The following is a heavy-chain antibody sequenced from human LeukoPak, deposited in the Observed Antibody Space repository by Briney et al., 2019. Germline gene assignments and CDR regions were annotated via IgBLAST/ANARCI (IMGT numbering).Heavy chain of an antibody. CDR3: ARRVGATKSNNWFDP. Sequence: SETLSLTCTVSGGSISSGSYYWGWIRQPPGKGLEWIGSIYYSGSTYYNPSLKSRVTISVDTSKNQFSLKLSSVTAADTAVYYCARRVGATKSNNWFDPWGQGTLVTVSS. J-gene: IGHJ5*02. CDR1: GGSISSGSYY. D-gene: IGHD1-26*01. V-gene: IGHV4-39*01. CDR2: IYYSGST.